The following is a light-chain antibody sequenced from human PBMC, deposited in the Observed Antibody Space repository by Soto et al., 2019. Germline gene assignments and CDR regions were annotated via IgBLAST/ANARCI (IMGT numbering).Light chain of an antibody. CDR3: LQLNSYPLT. V-gene: IGKV1-9*01. CDR2: AAS. J-gene: IGKJ4*01. Sequence: DIPLTQSPSFLSASVGDRVTITCRASQGISSYLAWYQQKPGTAPKLLIYAASTLQSGVPSRFSGSGSGTEFTLTISSLQPEDFASYYCLQLNSYPLTFGGGTKVEIK. CDR1: QGISSY.